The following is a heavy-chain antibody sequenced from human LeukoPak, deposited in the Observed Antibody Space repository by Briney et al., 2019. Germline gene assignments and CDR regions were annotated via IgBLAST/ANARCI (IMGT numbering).Heavy chain of an antibody. J-gene: IGHJ4*02. V-gene: IGHV3-74*01. CDR1: GXTFSGYW. CDR2: MNSDGSST. Sequence: GGSLRLSCAASGXTFSGYWVHWVRQGPGKGLVWVSRMNSDGSSTSYADSVKGRFTISRDNAKNTLYLQMNNLRAEDTAVYYCTRGPTDYWGQGTLVTVSS. CDR3: TRGPTDY.